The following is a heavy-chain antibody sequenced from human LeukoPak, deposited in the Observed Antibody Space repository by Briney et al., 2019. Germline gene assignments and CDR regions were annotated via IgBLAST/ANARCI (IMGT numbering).Heavy chain of an antibody. CDR3: ARDPDSSYEWGPFDP. CDR2: TYYRSKLNT. Sequence: SQTLSLTCAISGDSVSSNSASWNWIRQPPSRGLELLGRTYYRSKLNTDYAVSVKGRITINPDTSKNQFSLYLNSVTPEDTAVYYCARDPDSSYEWGPFDPWGQGTLVTVSS. D-gene: IGHD1-26*01. V-gene: IGHV6-1*01. CDR1: GDSVSSNSAS. J-gene: IGHJ5*02.